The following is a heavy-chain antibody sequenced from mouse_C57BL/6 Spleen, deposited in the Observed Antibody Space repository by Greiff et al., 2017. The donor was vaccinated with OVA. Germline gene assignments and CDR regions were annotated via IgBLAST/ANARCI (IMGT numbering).Heavy chain of an antibody. V-gene: IGHV5-17*01. CDR1: GFTFSDYG. Sequence: EVQLVESGGGLVKPGGSLKLSCAASGFTFSDYGMHWVRQAPEKGLEWVAYISSGSSTIYYADTVKGRFTISRDNAKNTLFLQMTSLRSEDTAMYYCARRDYGTLGYFDYWGQGTTLTVSS. CDR2: ISSGSSTI. CDR3: ARRDYGTLGYFDY. D-gene: IGHD1-1*01. J-gene: IGHJ2*01.